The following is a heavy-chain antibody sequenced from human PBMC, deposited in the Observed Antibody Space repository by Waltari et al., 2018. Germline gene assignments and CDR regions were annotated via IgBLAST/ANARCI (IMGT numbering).Heavy chain of an antibody. CDR1: GFSFSSFG. CDR3: GRGRLTTVVTPWDF. Sequence: EVQLVESGGGLVKPGGSLRLVGTASGFSFSSFGMNWVRKAPGKGLGWVSVISASGTFVYYVDSVKGRLTMSRDNAKNSVYLQLNGLRAEDTGEYYCGRGRLTTVVTPWDFWGQGTQVTVSS. CDR2: ISASGTFV. J-gene: IGHJ1*01. D-gene: IGHD4-17*01. V-gene: IGHV3-21*02.